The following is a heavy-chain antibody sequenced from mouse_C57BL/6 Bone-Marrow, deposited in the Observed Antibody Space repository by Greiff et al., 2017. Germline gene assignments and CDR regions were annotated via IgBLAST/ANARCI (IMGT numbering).Heavy chain of an antibody. CDR3: ARWLPGYFDV. V-gene: IGHV3-6*01. D-gene: IGHD2-2*01. CDR1: GYSITSGYY. CDR2: ISYDGSN. J-gene: IGHJ1*03. Sequence: EVQLVESGPGLVKPSQSLSLTCSVTGYSITSGYYWNWIRQFPGNKLEWMGYISYDGSNNYNPSLKNRISITRDTSKNQFFLKLNSVTTEDTATYYCARWLPGYFDVWGTGTTVTVSS.